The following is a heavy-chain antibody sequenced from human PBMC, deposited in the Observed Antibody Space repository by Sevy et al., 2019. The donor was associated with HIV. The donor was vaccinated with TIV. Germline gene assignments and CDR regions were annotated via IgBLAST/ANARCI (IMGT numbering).Heavy chain of an antibody. Sequence: ASVKVSCKASGYTFTGYYMHWVRQAPGQGLEWMGRINPNSGGTNYAQKFQGRVTMTRDTSISTAYMELSRLRSDDTAVHYCARACSSTSCYADEDGGDYWGQGTLVTVSS. CDR2: INPNSGGT. CDR3: ARACSSTSCYADEDGGDY. V-gene: IGHV1-2*06. CDR1: GYTFTGYY. D-gene: IGHD2-2*01. J-gene: IGHJ4*02.